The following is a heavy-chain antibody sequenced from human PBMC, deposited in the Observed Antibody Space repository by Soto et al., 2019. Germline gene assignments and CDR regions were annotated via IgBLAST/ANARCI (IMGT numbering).Heavy chain of an antibody. Sequence: QVQLVQSGAEVKKPGSSVKVSCKASGGTFSSNGISWVRQAPGQGLEWMGGVIPVHGTASYAQNFQGRVTMTADESTSTAYMEMSSLGSEDTAVYYCARARYCTNGICMMPRDYYGMDVWGQGTTVTVSS. J-gene: IGHJ6*02. CDR3: ARARYCTNGICMMPRDYYGMDV. D-gene: IGHD2-8*01. CDR2: VIPVHGTA. V-gene: IGHV1-69*01. CDR1: GGTFSSNG.